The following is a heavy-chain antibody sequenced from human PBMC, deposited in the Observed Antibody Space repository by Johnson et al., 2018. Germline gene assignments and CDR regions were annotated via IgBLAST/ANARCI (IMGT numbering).Heavy chain of an antibody. CDR2: VGGDNIEK. Sequence: EVQLLESGGGLGQPGGSLRLSCVASGFPFNYYTMSWVRQSPVRGLEWVSSVGGDNIEKDYADSVRGRFAISRDNSRNTLFLQMKNLRAEETAIYFCAKDFVSANGVFDPFDIWGQGTMVTISS. D-gene: IGHD3-3*01. CDR3: AKDFVSANGVFDPFDI. CDR1: GFPFNYYT. J-gene: IGHJ3*02. V-gene: IGHV3-23*01.